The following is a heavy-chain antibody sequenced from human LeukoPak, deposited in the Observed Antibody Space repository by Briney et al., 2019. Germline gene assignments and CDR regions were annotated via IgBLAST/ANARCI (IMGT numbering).Heavy chain of an antibody. CDR3: ARDRAAAGHWFDP. J-gene: IGHJ5*02. V-gene: IGHV4-59*01. CDR1: GGSISSYY. Sequence: SETLSLTCTVSGGSISSYYWSRIRQPPGKGLEWIGYIYYSGSTNYNPSLKSRVTISVDTSKNQFSLKLSSVTAADTAVYYCARDRAAAGHWFDPWGQGTLVTVSS. D-gene: IGHD6-13*01. CDR2: IYYSGST.